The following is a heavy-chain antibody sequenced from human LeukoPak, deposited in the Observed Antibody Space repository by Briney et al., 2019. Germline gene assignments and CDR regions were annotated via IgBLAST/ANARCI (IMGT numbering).Heavy chain of an antibody. J-gene: IGHJ4*02. CDR2: IYSGGST. D-gene: IGHD5-24*01. V-gene: IGHV3-53*01. CDR3: ARGEMATITGGFDY. CDR1: GFTVSINY. Sequence: GGSLRLSCAASGFTVSINYMIWVRQAPGKGLEWVSVIYSGGSTYYADSVKGRFTISRDNSKNTLYLQMNSLRAEDTAVYYCARGEMATITGGFDYWGQGTLVTVSS.